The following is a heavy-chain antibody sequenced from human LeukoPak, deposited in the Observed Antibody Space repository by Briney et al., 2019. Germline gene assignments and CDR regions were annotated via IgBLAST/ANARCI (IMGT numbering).Heavy chain of an antibody. D-gene: IGHD6-13*01. CDR2: MNPNSGNT. J-gene: IGHJ6*02. CDR1: GYTFTSYD. Sequence: ASVTVSCKASGYTFTSYDINWVRQATGQGLEWMGWMNPNSGNTGYAQKFQGRVTMTRNTSISTAYMELSSLRSEDTAVYYCARVSGSSPLDPNYYYYGMDVWGQGTTATVSS. V-gene: IGHV1-8*01. CDR3: ARVSGSSPLDPNYYYYGMDV.